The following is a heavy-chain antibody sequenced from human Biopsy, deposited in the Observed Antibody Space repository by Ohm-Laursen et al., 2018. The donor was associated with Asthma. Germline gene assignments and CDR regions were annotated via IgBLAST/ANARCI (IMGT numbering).Heavy chain of an antibody. Sequence: SSVKVSCKASGYTFNSASITWVRQAPGQGLEWMGWISVYNGNTKVAQKLQDRVTMITDTSTSTAYMELRSLRSDDTAVYFCARAVDYSHYYGIDVWGQGTTVTVS. CDR2: ISVYNGNT. CDR3: ARAVDYSHYYGIDV. CDR1: GYTFNSAS. D-gene: IGHD3-10*01. V-gene: IGHV1-18*01. J-gene: IGHJ6*02.